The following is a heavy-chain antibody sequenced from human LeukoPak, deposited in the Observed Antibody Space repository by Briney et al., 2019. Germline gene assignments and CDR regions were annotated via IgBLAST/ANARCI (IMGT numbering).Heavy chain of an antibody. CDR1: GGSISSGGYY. CDR3: ARVLVSMVRGAFDY. Sequence: TLSLTCTVSGGSISSGGYYWSWIRPHPGKGLEWIGYIYYSGSTYYNPSLKSRVTISVDTSKNQFSLKLSSVTAADTAAYYCARVLVSMVRGAFDYWGQETLVTVSS. CDR2: IYYSGST. J-gene: IGHJ4*02. D-gene: IGHD3-10*01. V-gene: IGHV4-31*03.